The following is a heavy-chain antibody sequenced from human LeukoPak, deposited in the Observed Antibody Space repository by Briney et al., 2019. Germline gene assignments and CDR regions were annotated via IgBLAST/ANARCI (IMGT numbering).Heavy chain of an antibody. CDR1: GFTFSNYA. CDR3: AKDQPGAGFDL. CDR2: ISGSGGVK. J-gene: IGHJ5*02. V-gene: IGHV3-23*01. D-gene: IGHD1-1*01. Sequence: GGSLRLSCGASGFTFSNYAMNWVRQAPGKGLEWVSGISGSGGVKNYVDSTKGRFTISRDNSKNTLSLEMTRLGAEDTAIYYCAKDQPGAGFDLWGQGTLVTVSS.